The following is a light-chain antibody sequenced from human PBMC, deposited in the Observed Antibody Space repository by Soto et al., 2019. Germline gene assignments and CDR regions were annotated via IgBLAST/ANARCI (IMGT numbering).Light chain of an antibody. J-gene: IGKJ2*02. CDR1: QSVSSN. V-gene: IGKV3D-15*01. Sequence: EIVMTQSPATLSVSLGERATLSCRASQSVSSNFAWYQQKPGQAPRLLIYGASTRATGIPARFSGSGSGTDFTLTISSLQSEDFAVYYCQQYNNWPPGTFGQGTKLEI. CDR2: GAS. CDR3: QQYNNWPPGT.